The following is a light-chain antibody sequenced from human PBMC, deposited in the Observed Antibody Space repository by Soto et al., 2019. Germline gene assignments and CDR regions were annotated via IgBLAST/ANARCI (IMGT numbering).Light chain of an antibody. Sequence: QSALTQPASVSGSPGQSITISGTGTSSDIGAYNFVSWYQQHPGKAPKLMLYDVNIRPSGVSNRFSGSKSGNAASLTISGLQAEVEAEYYCTSWTTSTTMIFGGGTKLTVL. J-gene: IGLJ2*01. CDR3: TSWTTSTTMI. CDR1: SSDIGAYNF. V-gene: IGLV2-14*03. CDR2: DVN.